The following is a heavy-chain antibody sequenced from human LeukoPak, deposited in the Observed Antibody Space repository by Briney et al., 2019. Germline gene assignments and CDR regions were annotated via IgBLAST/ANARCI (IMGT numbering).Heavy chain of an antibody. V-gene: IGHV3-23*01. Sequence: GGSLRLSCAASGFTFSSYAMSWVRQAPGKGLEWVSAISGSGGSTYYADSVNGRFTISRDNSKNTLYLQMNSLRAEDTAVYYCAKDPTPYYYGSGSYYPQYNWFDPWGQGTLVTVSS. J-gene: IGHJ5*02. CDR3: AKDPTPYYYGSGSYYPQYNWFDP. CDR2: ISGSGGST. D-gene: IGHD3-10*01. CDR1: GFTFSSYA.